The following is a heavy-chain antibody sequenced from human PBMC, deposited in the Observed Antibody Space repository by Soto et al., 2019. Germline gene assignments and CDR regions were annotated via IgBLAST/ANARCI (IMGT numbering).Heavy chain of an antibody. CDR1: GGTFSSYA. V-gene: IGHV1-69*13. Sequence: ASVKVSCKASGGTFSSYAISWVRQAPGQGLEWMGGIIPIFGTANYAQKFQGRVTITADESTSTAYMELSSLRSEDTAVYYCANMGATFYYYYGMDVWGQGTTVTVSS. CDR2: IIPIFGTA. J-gene: IGHJ6*02. D-gene: IGHD1-26*01. CDR3: ANMGATFYYYYGMDV.